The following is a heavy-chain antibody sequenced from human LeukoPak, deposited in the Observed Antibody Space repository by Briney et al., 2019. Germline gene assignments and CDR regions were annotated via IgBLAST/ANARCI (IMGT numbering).Heavy chain of an antibody. V-gene: IGHV1-69*02. CDR1: GYTFTSYY. J-gene: IGHJ4*02. CDR2: IIPILGIA. Sequence: GASVKVSCKASGYTFTSYYMHWVRQAPGQGLEWMGRIIPILGIANYAQKFQGRVTITADKSTSTAYMELSSLRSEDTAVYYCARFGGYSYDPFDYWGQGTLVTVSS. D-gene: IGHD5-18*01. CDR3: ARFGGYSYDPFDY.